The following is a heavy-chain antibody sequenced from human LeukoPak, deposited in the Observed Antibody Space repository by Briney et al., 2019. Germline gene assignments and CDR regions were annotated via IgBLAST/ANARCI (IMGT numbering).Heavy chain of an antibody. CDR2: ICSSGSTI. J-gene: IGHJ6*04. CDR1: GFTFSSYE. V-gene: IGHV3-48*03. CDR3: ARVFLWFGESYYGMDV. Sequence: GGSLRLSCAASGFTFSSYEMNWVRQAPGKGLEWVSYICSSGSTIYYAAPVKGRFTISRDNAKNSLYLQMNSLRAEDTAVYYCARVFLWFGESYYGMDVWGKGTTVTVSS. D-gene: IGHD3-10*01.